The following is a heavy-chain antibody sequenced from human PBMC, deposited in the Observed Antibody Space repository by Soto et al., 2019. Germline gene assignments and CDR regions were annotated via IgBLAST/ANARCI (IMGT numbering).Heavy chain of an antibody. CDR3: ARGHVNYDSSGYYGDNWFDP. V-gene: IGHV1-8*01. CDR2: MNPNSGNT. Sequence: QVQLVQSGAEVKKPGASVKVSCKASGYTFTSYDINWVRQATGQGLEWMGWMNPNSGNTGYAQKFQGRVTMTRNTSISTAYMGLSSLRSEDTAVYYCARGHVNYDSSGYYGDNWFDPWGQGTLVTVSS. CDR1: GYTFTSYD. D-gene: IGHD3-22*01. J-gene: IGHJ5*02.